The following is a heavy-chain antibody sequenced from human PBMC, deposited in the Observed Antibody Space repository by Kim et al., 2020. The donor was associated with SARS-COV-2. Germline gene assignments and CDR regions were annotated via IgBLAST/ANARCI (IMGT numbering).Heavy chain of an antibody. CDR3: ARQVDSSSWYREDY. J-gene: IGHJ4*02. V-gene: IGHV4-39*01. CDR1: GGSISSSSYY. D-gene: IGHD6-13*01. CDR2: IYYSGST. Sequence: SETLSLTCTVSGGSISSSSYYWGWIRQPPGKGLEWIGSIYYSGSTYYNPSLKSRVTISVDTSKNQFSLKLSSVTAADTAVYYWARQVDSSSWYREDYWGQGTLVTVSS.